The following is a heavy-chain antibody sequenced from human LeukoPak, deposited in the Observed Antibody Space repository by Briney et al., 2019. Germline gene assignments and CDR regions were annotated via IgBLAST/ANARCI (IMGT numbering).Heavy chain of an antibody. D-gene: IGHD3-10*01. J-gene: IGHJ3*02. CDR3: AGVGDMVRGVDAFDI. CDR2: IIPIFGTA. V-gene: IGHV1-69*13. CDR1: GGTFSSYA. Sequence: SVTVSCKASGGTFSSYAISWVRQAPGQGLEWMGGIIPIFGTANYAQKFQGRVTITADESTSIAYMELSSLRSEDTAVYYCAGVGDMVRGVDAFDIWGQGTMVTVSS.